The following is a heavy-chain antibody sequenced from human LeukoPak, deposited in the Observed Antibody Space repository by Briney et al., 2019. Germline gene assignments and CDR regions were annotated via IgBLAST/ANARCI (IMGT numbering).Heavy chain of an antibody. CDR1: GYSFTSYW. V-gene: IGHV5-51*01. D-gene: IGHD4-17*01. CDR3: ARRPDYGDYHVYP. Sequence: GESLKISCKGSGYSFTSYWIGWVRQMPGKGLDWMGIIYPGDSDTRYSPSFQGQVTISADKSTSTAYLQWSSLKASDTAMYYCARRPDYGDYHVYPWGQGTLVTVSS. CDR2: IYPGDSDT. J-gene: IGHJ5*02.